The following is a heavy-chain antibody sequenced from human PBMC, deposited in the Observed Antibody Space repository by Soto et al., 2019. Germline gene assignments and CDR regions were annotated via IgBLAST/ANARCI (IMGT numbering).Heavy chain of an antibody. Sequence: SVKVSCKASGGTFSSYAISWVRQAPGQGLEWMGGIIPIFGTANYAQKFQGRVTITADESTSTAYTELSSLRSEDTAVYYCAGDDSSGYYPYMYYFDYWGQGTLVTVSS. CDR3: AGDDSSGYYPYMYYFDY. J-gene: IGHJ4*02. CDR1: GGTFSSYA. V-gene: IGHV1-69*13. CDR2: IIPIFGTA. D-gene: IGHD3-22*01.